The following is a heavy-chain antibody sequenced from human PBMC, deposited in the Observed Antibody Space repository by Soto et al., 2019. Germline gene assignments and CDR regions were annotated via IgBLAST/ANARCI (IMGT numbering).Heavy chain of an antibody. CDR1: GGSISSYY. CDR3: ARGYSGYDDRYYSDY. J-gene: IGHJ4*02. CDR2: IYYSGST. D-gene: IGHD5-12*01. V-gene: IGHV4-59*01. Sequence: SETLSLTCTVSGGSISSYYWSWIRQPPGKGLEWIGYIYYSGSTNYNPSLKSRVTISVDTSKNQFSLKLSSVTAADTAVYYCARGYSGYDDRYYSDYWGQGTLVTVSS.